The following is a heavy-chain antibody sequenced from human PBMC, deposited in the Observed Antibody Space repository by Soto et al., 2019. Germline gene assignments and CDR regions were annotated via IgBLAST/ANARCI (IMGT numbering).Heavy chain of an antibody. D-gene: IGHD3-10*01. V-gene: IGHV1-69*06. Sequence: QVQLVQSGAEVKKPGSSVKVSCKASGGTFSSYAISWVRQAPGQGLEWMGGIIPIFGTANYAQKFQGRVTITADKSTSTAYMELSSLRSEDTAVYYCARLIGDYYGSGSYYYYSYGMDVWGQGTTVTVSS. CDR3: ARLIGDYYGSGSYYYYSYGMDV. CDR1: GGTFSSYA. J-gene: IGHJ6*02. CDR2: IIPIFGTA.